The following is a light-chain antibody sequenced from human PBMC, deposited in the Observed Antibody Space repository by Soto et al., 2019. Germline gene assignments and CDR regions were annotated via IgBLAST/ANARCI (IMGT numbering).Light chain of an antibody. J-gene: IGKJ1*01. CDR3: QQRNNWPPWT. Sequence: EIVLTQSPATLSLSPGERATLSCRASQSVSNYLAWYQQKPGQAPRLLIYDASNRATGIPARFSGSGSGTDFTLTISSLEPQDFAVYYCQQRNNWPPWTFGQGTKVEIK. V-gene: IGKV3-11*01. CDR2: DAS. CDR1: QSVSNY.